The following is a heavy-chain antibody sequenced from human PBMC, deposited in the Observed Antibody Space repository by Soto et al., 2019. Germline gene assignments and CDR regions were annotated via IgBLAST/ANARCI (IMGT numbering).Heavy chain of an antibody. D-gene: IGHD2-2*01. CDR2: MNPNGGNT. V-gene: IGHV1-8*01. CDR3: ARWVVPAALSGGWFDP. CDR1: GYTFTSYD. J-gene: IGHJ5*02. Sequence: QVQLVQSGAEVKKPGASVKVSCKASGYTFTSYDINWVRQATGQGLEWMGWMNPNGGNTGYAQKFQGRVTMTRNTSISTAYMELSSLRSEDTAVYYCARWVVPAALSGGWFDPWGQGTLVTVSS.